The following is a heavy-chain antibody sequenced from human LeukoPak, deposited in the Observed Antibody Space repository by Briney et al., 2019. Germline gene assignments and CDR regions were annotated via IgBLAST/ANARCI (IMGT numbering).Heavy chain of an antibody. CDR1: GLTFSNYG. CDR3: ARDQLHDGSFDY. V-gene: IGHV3-23*01. CDR2: ISADGGST. J-gene: IGHJ4*02. Sequence: GSLRLSCVVSGLTFSNYGMSWVRQAPGKGLQCVSTISADGGSTYYPDSVKGRFTISRDNSKNTLYLQMGSLRAEDMAVYYCARDQLHDGSFDYWGQGTLVTVSS. D-gene: IGHD4-23*01.